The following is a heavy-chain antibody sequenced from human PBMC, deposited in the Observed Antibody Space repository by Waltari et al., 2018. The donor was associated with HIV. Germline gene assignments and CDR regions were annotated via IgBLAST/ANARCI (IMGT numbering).Heavy chain of an antibody. CDR3: ARFLWFGELLSHDAFDI. J-gene: IGHJ3*02. D-gene: IGHD3-10*01. CDR1: GYTFTSYA. Sequence: QVRLMQSGAEVKKPGASVKVSCKASGYTFTSYAIHWVRQAPGQRLEWMGWINTGNASAKHSQKFQGRISITSDTSASAAYMELSSLTSEDTTIYYCARFLWFGELLSHDAFDIWGPGTMVTVSS. CDR2: INTGNASA. V-gene: IGHV1-3*04.